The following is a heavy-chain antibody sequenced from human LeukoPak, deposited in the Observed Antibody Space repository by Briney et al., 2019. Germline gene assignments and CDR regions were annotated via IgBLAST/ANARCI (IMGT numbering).Heavy chain of an antibody. Sequence: GGSLRLSCAASGFTFSAYSMHWVRQVPGKGLEWVSSISSSSSYIYYADSVKGRFTISRDNAKNPLYLQMNSLRAEDTAVYYCARERGAGLSSSWIDYWGQETLVTVTS. CDR2: ISSSSSYI. CDR1: GFTFSAYS. D-gene: IGHD6-13*01. V-gene: IGHV3-21*01. J-gene: IGHJ4*02. CDR3: ARERGAGLSSSWIDY.